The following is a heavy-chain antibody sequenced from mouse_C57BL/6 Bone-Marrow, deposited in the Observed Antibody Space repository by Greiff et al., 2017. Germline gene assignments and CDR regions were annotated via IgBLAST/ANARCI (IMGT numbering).Heavy chain of an antibody. J-gene: IGHJ3*01. Sequence: VQLQQSGAELVRPGTSVKVSCKASGYAFTNYLIEWVKQRPGQGLEWIGVINPGSGGTNYNEKFKGKATLTADKSSSTAYMQLSSLTSDDSAVYFCARGGYYGSTFAYWGQGTLVTVSA. D-gene: IGHD1-1*01. CDR2: INPGSGGT. CDR3: ARGGYYGSTFAY. V-gene: IGHV1-54*01. CDR1: GYAFTNYL.